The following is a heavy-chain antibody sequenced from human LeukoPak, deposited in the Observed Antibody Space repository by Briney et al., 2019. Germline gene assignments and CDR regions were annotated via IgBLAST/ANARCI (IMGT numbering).Heavy chain of an antibody. CDR1: GFTFSSYS. Sequence: PGGSLRLSCAASGFTFSSYSMNRVRQASGKGLEWVGFIRSKASGGTTEYTASVKGRFTISRDDSKSIAYLQMDSLITEDTAIYYCTRGYSIDYWGQGTQVTVSS. D-gene: IGHD4-11*01. V-gene: IGHV3-49*04. CDR2: IRSKASGGTT. CDR3: TRGYSIDY. J-gene: IGHJ4*02.